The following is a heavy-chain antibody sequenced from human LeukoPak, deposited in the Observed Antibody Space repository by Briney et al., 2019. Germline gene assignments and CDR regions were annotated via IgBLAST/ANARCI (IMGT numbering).Heavy chain of an antibody. Sequence: GSLRLSCAASGFTFSSYSMNWVRQAPGKGLEWIGEINHSGSTNYNPSLKSRVTISVDTSKNQFSLKLSSVTAADTAVYYCARQGYSSGPFDPWGQGTLVTVSS. D-gene: IGHD6-19*01. J-gene: IGHJ5*02. V-gene: IGHV4-34*01. CDR2: INHSGST. CDR1: GFTFSSYS. CDR3: ARQGYSSGPFDP.